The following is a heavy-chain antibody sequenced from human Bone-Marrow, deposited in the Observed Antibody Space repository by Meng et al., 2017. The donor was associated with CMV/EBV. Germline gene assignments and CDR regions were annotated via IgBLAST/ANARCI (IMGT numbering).Heavy chain of an antibody. J-gene: IGHJ3*02. Sequence: GESLKISCAASGFTFSSYWMSWVRQAPGKGLEWVANIKQDGSEKYYVDSVKGRFTISRDNAKNSLYLQMNSLRAEDTAVYYCAREGSFHATDAFDIWGQGTMVTVSS. V-gene: IGHV3-7*01. D-gene: IGHD3-16*02. CDR1: GFTFSSYW. CDR3: AREGSFHATDAFDI. CDR2: IKQDGSEK.